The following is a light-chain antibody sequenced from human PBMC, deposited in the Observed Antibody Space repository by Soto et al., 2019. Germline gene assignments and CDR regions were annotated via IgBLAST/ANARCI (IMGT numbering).Light chain of an antibody. J-gene: IGLJ2*01. Sequence: QSVLTQPPSVSAAPGQKVTISCSGSSFNIGNNYVAWYQQLPGTAPKLLTYDNNKRPSGIPDRFSGSKSGTSATLGITGLQTWDEADYYCGTWDSSLSAGVFGGGTKVTVL. CDR3: GTWDSSLSAGV. V-gene: IGLV1-51*01. CDR2: DNN. CDR1: SFNIGNNY.